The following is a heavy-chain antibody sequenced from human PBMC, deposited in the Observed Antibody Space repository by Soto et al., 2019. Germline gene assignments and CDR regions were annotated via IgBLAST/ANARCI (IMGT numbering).Heavy chain of an antibody. D-gene: IGHD3-3*01. CDR2: IYHSGST. CDR1: GGSISSSNW. CDR3: ARVTVLEWSFDSALNWFDP. Sequence: SETLSLTCAVSGGSISSSNWWSWVRQPPGKGLEWIGEIYHSGSTNYNPSLKSRVTISVDKSKNQFSLKLSSVTAADTAVYYCARVTVLEWSFDSALNWFDPWGQGTLVTVSS. V-gene: IGHV4-4*02. J-gene: IGHJ5*02.